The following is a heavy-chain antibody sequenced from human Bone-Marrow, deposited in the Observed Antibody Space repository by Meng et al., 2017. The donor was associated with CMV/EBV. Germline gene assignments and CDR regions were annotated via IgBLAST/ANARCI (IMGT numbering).Heavy chain of an antibody. V-gene: IGHV1-18*04. D-gene: IGHD2-2*01. J-gene: IGHJ6*02. Sequence: ASVKVSCKASGYTFTSYYMHWVRQAPGQGLEWMGWISAYNGNTNYAQKLQGRVTMTTDTSTSTAYMELRSLRSDDTAVYYCARVEVSTSPFYWYYYGMDVWGQGTTVTVSS. CDR3: ARVEVSTSPFYWYYYGMDV. CDR1: GYTFTSYY. CDR2: ISAYNGNT.